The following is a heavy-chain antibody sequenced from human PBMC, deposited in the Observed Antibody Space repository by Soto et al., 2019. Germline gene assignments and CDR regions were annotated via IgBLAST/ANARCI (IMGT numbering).Heavy chain of an antibody. CDR2: IYWDDDK. V-gene: IGHV2-5*08. CDR1: GFSLSTSGMG. CDR3: AHSLYGSGNFDY. Sequence: SGPTREPTQTLTLTCTFSGFSLSTSGMGVSWIRQPPGKALEWLALIYWDDDKRYSPSLKSRLTITKDTSKNQVVLTMTNMDPVATATYYCAHSLYGSGNFDYWGQGTLVTVSS. D-gene: IGHD3-10*01. J-gene: IGHJ4*02.